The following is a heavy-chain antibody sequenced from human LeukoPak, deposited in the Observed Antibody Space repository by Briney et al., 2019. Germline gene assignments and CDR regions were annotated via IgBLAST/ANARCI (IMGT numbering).Heavy chain of an antibody. V-gene: IGHV5-51*01. Sequence: GESLKISCKASGYKFTDFWIAWVRQKPGEGLELMGVIYPDDSDTRYSPSFQGQVSISADETVNTAYLQWNSLAASDSAMYYCARRMWNDVYWFDPWGPGTQVTVSS. D-gene: IGHD1-1*01. J-gene: IGHJ5*02. CDR3: ARRMWNDVYWFDP. CDR1: GYKFTDFW. CDR2: IYPDDSDT.